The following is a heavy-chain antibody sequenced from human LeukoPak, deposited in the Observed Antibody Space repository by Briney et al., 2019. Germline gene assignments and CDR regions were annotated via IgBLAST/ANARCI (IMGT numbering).Heavy chain of an antibody. J-gene: IGHJ3*02. CDR3: AREGYEDAFDI. CDR1: GFTFSSYW. D-gene: IGHD3-3*01. CDR2: IKTDGSRA. Sequence: GGSLRLSCAASGFTFSSYWMHWVRQAPGKGLVWVSRIKTDGSRASNADSVKGRFTISRDNAKNTLYLQMNSLRAEDTAVYYCAREGYEDAFDIWGQGTMVTVSP. V-gene: IGHV3-74*01.